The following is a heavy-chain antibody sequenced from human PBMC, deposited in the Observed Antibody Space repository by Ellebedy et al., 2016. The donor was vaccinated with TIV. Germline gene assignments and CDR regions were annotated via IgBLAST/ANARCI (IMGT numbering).Heavy chain of an antibody. CDR1: GFTFSSYS. CDR2: ISSSSSYI. V-gene: IGHV3-21*01. J-gene: IGHJ4*02. Sequence: GESLKISCAASGFTFSSYSMNWVRQAPGKGLEWVSSISSSSSYIYYADSVKGRFTISRDNAKNSLYLHMNSLRAEDTALYYCARGPAGYNAGKHDFWGQGTLVTVSS. D-gene: IGHD1-14*01. CDR3: ARGPAGYNAGKHDF.